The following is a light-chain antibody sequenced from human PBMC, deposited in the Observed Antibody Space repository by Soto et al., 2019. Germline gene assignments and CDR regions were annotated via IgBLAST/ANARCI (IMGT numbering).Light chain of an antibody. Sequence: QSALTQPASVSGSPGQSITISCTGTSSDVGSYNLVSWYQQHPGKAPKLMIYEGSKRPSGVSNRFSGSKSGNTASLTISGLQAEDEADYSCCSYAGSSTSDYVFGTGTKLTVL. V-gene: IGLV2-23*01. CDR2: EGS. CDR1: SSDVGSYNL. CDR3: CSYAGSSTSDYV. J-gene: IGLJ1*01.